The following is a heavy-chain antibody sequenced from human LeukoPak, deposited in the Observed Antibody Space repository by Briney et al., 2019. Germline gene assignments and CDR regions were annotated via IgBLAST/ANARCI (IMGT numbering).Heavy chain of an antibody. Sequence: GEINHRGRTTYNPSRKSRVNISVEKSKNQFSLKLSSVTAADTAVYYCARAFMIAARRPLDYWGQGTLVTVSS. J-gene: IGHJ4*02. D-gene: IGHD6-6*01. CDR2: INHRGRT. V-gene: IGHV4-34*01. CDR3: ARAFMIAARRPLDY.